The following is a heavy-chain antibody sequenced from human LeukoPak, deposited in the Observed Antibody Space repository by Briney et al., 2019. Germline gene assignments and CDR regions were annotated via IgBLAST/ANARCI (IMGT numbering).Heavy chain of an antibody. J-gene: IGHJ3*02. CDR2: IYYSGST. V-gene: IGHV4-59*08. CDR1: GGSVSSYY. CDR3: ARHMPSTVGPRKAFDI. Sequence: SETLSLTCTVSGGSVSSYYWSWIRQPPGKGLEWIGYIYYSGSTNYHPSLKSRVTISVDTSKNQFSLKLSSVTAADTAVYYCARHMPSTVGPRKAFDIWGQGTMVTVSS. D-gene: IGHD1-26*01.